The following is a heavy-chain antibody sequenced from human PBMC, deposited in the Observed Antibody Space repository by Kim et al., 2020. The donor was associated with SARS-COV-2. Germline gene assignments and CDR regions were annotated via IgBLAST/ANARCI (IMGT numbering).Heavy chain of an antibody. D-gene: IGHD4-17*01. CDR3: ARGHNCGEFADFFDY. CDR1: GFTLTDHW. J-gene: IGHJ4*02. CDR2: IKEHGRET. Sequence: GGSLRLSCAASGFTLTDHWMSWIRQAPGKGLEWVANIKEHGRETYYADSVKGRFTISRDPAKDSLYLQMDSLRAEDTALYYCARGHNCGEFADFFDYWGQGTHVTVSS. V-gene: IGHV3-7*01.